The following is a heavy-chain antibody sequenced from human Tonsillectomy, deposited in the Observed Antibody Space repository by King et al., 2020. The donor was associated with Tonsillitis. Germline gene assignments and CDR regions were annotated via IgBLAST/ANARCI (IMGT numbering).Heavy chain of an antibody. Sequence: VQLQESGPGRVQPSATLSLTCNVSGVSVTDHYWTWVRQPAGKGLEWIGRIYISGKTIYNPSLESRVTMSVDRSKNQVSLKLTSVTAADTAVYYCARDPKEATGLWYHYYGMDVWGQGTTVTVSS. CDR1: GVSVTDHY. D-gene: IGHD5-12*01. CDR3: ARDPKEATGLWYHYYGMDV. CDR2: IYISGKT. V-gene: IGHV4-4*07. J-gene: IGHJ6*02.